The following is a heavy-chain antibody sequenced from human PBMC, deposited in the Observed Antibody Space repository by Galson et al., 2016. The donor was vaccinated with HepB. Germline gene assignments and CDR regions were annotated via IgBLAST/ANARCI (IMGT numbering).Heavy chain of an antibody. CDR2: ISGSGGSI. Sequence: SLRLSCAASGFNLQDAWMTWVRQAPGKGLEWVSGISGSGGSIYSADSVKGRFTISRDNSKNTLYLQMNSLRADDTAVYYCAKKSLVAGTATYVFDNWGQGTLVTVSS. CDR3: AKKSLVAGTATYVFDN. V-gene: IGHV3-23*01. D-gene: IGHD6-19*01. CDR1: GFNLQDAW. J-gene: IGHJ4*02.